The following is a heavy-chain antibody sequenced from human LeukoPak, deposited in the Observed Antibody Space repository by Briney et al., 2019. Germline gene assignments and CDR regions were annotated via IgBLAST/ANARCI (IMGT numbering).Heavy chain of an antibody. CDR2: ISPTGSTT. CDR1: GFSFSGHW. Sequence: GGSLRLSCTASGFSFSGHWMHWARQLPGKGLVWVSRISPTGSTTSYADSVKGRFTVSRDNAKNTLYLQVNNLRAEDTAVYYCARGPNSNWSGLDFWGHGTLLTVSS. J-gene: IGHJ4*01. D-gene: IGHD6-6*01. V-gene: IGHV3-74*01. CDR3: ARGPNSNWSGLDF.